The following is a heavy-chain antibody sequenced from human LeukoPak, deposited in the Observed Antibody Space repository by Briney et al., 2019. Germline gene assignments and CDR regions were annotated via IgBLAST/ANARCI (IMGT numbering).Heavy chain of an antibody. D-gene: IGHD5-12*01. CDR1: GFSLSTSGMC. Sequence: SGPALVKPTQTLTLTCTFSGFSLSTSGMCVSWIRQPPGKALEWLARIDWDDDKYYSTSLKTRLTISKDTSKNQVVLTMTNMDPVDTATYYCARTRSTTYVEMATIGINYYYYGMDVWGQGTTVTVSS. CDR2: IDWDDDK. CDR3: ARTRSTTYVEMATIGINYYYYGMDV. V-gene: IGHV2-70*11. J-gene: IGHJ6*02.